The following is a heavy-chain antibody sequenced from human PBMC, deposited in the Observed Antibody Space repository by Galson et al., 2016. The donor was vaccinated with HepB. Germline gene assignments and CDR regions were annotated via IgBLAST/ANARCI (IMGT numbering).Heavy chain of an antibody. CDR3: ARRTSSWYYFDY. CDR1: GDYIMSYY. V-gene: IGHV4-59*08. J-gene: IGHJ4*02. Sequence: SETLSLTCTVSGDYIMSYYWSWIRQPPGKGLEWIGYIYYRGSTNYNPSLKSRVTISVDTSKNQFSLKLSSVTAADTAVYYCARRTSSWYYFDYWGQGTLVTVSS. CDR2: IYYRGST. D-gene: IGHD2-2*01.